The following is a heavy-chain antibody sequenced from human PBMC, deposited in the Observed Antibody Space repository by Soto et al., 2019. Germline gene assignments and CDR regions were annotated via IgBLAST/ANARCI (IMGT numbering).Heavy chain of an antibody. CDR3: AIVHCSASTCLDGLDF. CDR1: GDSVSSNGAC. CDR2: IYYRSKWFH. Sequence: SQTLSLTCVISGDSVSSNGACWNWIRQSPSRGLQWLGRIYYRSKWFHDYAASVESRMAINPDTSRNQFSLQLNYVTPEDTAVYYCAIVHCSASTCLDGLDFWGQGTTVTISS. J-gene: IGHJ6*02. V-gene: IGHV6-1*01. D-gene: IGHD2-2*01.